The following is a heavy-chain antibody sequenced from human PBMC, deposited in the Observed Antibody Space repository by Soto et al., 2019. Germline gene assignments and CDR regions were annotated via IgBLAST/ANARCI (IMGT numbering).Heavy chain of an antibody. CDR1: GYTFTSYD. Sequence: GASVKVSCKASGYTFTSYDINWVRQATGQGLEWMGWMNPNSGNTGYAQKFQGRVTMTRNTSISTAYMELSSLRSEDTAVYYCAREGIAAAGVGYNYYYYYMDVWGKGTTVTVSS. V-gene: IGHV1-8*01. J-gene: IGHJ6*03. D-gene: IGHD6-13*01. CDR2: MNPNSGNT. CDR3: AREGIAAAGVGYNYYYYYMDV.